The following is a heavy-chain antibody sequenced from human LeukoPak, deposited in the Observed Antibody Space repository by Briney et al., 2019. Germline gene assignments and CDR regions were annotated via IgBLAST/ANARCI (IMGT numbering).Heavy chain of an antibody. V-gene: IGHV3-30*04. D-gene: IGHD3-9*01. Sequence: GGSLRLSCAASGFTFSSYAMHWVRQAPGKGLVWVALISYNGSDKYYIDSVKGRFTISRDNSKNTLYVQMNSLRVEDTAVYYCASGRNLRYSNWGQGTMVTVSS. CDR3: ASGRNLRYSN. CDR1: GFTFSSYA. J-gene: IGHJ3*01. CDR2: ISYNGSDK.